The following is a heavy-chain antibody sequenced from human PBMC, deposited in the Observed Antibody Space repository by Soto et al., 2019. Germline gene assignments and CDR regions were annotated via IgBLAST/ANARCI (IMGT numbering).Heavy chain of an antibody. CDR3: AKDRSGRYFDWFLSPLAVGGY. J-gene: IGHJ4*02. CDR2: IIPIFGTA. CDR1: GGTFSSYA. D-gene: IGHD3-9*01. Sequence: QVQLVQSGAEVKKPGSSVKVSCKASGGTFSSYAISWVRQAPGQGLEWMGGIIPIFGTANYAQKFQGRVTITADESTSTAYTELSSLRSEDTAVYYCAKDRSGRYFDWFLSPLAVGGYWGQGTLVTVSS. V-gene: IGHV1-69*01.